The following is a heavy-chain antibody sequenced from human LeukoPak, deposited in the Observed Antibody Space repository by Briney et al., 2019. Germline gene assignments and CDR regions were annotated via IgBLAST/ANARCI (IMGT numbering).Heavy chain of an antibody. D-gene: IGHD2-2*01. CDR2: IMPMFGKA. J-gene: IGHJ4*02. CDR3: AGGRTDIVVVPATLRNYYFDY. CDR1: GGTFSSYD. Sequence: SVKVSCKASGGTFSSYDISWVRQAPGQGLEWMGGIMPMFGKANYAQKFQGRVTTTADKATSTAYMELSSLRSEDTAVYYRAGGRTDIVVVPATLRNYYFDYWGQGTLVTVSS. V-gene: IGHV1-69*06.